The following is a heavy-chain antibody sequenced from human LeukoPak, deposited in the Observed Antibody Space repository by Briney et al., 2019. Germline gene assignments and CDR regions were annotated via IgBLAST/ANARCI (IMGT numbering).Heavy chain of an antibody. Sequence: GGTLRLSCVASGYTFSTYGMSWVRQAPGKGLEWVSGLDNNGDNTYYADSVKGRFTISRDNSKNTLYLQMNSLRVEDTAVYYCAKIAETSGSYGQGYDYWGQGTLVTVSS. J-gene: IGHJ4*02. CDR1: GYTFSTYG. V-gene: IGHV3-23*01. CDR3: AKIAETSGSYGQGYDY. CDR2: LDNNGDNT. D-gene: IGHD1-26*01.